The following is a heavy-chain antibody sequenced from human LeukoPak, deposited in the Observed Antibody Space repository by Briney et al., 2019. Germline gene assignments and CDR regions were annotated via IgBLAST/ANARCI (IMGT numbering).Heavy chain of an antibody. Sequence: ASVKVSCKASGYTFTNYDINWVRQAPGQGLEWMGRMKPSSGYTGYAQRFQGRVTITADESTSTAYMELSSLRSEDTAVYYCAREGVGCSSTSCPPLYWGQGTLVTVSS. V-gene: IGHV1-8*01. D-gene: IGHD2-2*01. J-gene: IGHJ4*02. CDR1: GYTFTNYD. CDR3: AREGVGCSSTSCPPLY. CDR2: MKPSSGYT.